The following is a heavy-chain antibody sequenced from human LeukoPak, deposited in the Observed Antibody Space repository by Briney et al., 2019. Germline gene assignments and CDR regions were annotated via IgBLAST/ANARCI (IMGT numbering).Heavy chain of an antibody. J-gene: IGHJ3*02. V-gene: IGHV3-23*01. CDR1: GLNVSSNY. CDR3: ARSNYYDSRSWCFDI. CDR2: ISGSGGST. D-gene: IGHD3-22*01. Sequence: QSVGSLRLSCAASGLNVSSNYMSWVRQAPGKGLELISAISGSGGSTYYADSVKGRFTISRYNSKNTLFLQMNSLRAEYTAVYYCARSNYYDSRSWCFDIWGQGTMVTVSS.